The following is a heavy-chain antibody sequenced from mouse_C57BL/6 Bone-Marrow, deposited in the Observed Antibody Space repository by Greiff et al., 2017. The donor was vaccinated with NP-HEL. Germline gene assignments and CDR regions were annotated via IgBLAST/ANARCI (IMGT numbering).Heavy chain of an antibody. CDR2: IDPENGDT. Sequence: EVQLQQSGAELVRPGASVKLSCTASGFNIKDDYMHWVKQRPEQGLEWIGWIDPENGDTEYASKFQGKATITADTHSNTAYLQLSSLTSEDTDVYYCTTEGYVYFDYWGQGTTLTVSS. V-gene: IGHV14-4*01. J-gene: IGHJ2*01. D-gene: IGHD2-2*01. CDR3: TTEGYVYFDY. CDR1: GFNIKDDY.